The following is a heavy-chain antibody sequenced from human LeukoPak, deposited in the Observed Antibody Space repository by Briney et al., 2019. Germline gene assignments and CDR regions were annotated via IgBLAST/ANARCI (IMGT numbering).Heavy chain of an antibody. D-gene: IGHD5-12*01. J-gene: IGHJ4*02. CDR3: AGNVDIVATITAPFDY. Sequence: PSETLSLTCAVYGGSFSGYYLSWIRQPPGKGLEWIGEINHSGSTNYNPSLKSRVTISVDTSKNQFSLKLSSVTAADTAVYYCAGNVDIVATITAPFDYWGQGTLVTVSS. V-gene: IGHV4-34*01. CDR2: INHSGST. CDR1: GGSFSGYY.